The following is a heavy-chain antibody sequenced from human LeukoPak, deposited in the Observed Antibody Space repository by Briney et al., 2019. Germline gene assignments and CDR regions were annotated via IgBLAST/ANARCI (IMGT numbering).Heavy chain of an antibody. CDR2: ISYDGSNK. Sequence: GGSLRLSCAASGFTFSSYGMHWVRQAPGKGLEWVAVISYDGSNKYYADSVKGRFTISRDDSRDTVYLQMNTLRAEDTAVYFCARLNPRLKTYFDYWGQGTLVTVSS. CDR3: ARLNPRLKTYFDY. J-gene: IGHJ4*02. V-gene: IGHV3-30*03. CDR1: GFTFSSYG. D-gene: IGHD3-22*01.